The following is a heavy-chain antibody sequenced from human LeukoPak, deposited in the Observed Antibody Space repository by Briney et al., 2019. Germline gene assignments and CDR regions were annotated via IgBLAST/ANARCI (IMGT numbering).Heavy chain of an antibody. D-gene: IGHD6-13*01. J-gene: IGHJ5*02. CDR1: GFTFSSYW. V-gene: IGHV3-7*01. CDR3: ARGSSSWLRGNWFDP. CDR2: IKQDGSEK. Sequence: GESLRLSCAASGFTFSSYWMSWVRQAPGKGLEWVANIKQDGSEKYYVDSVKGRFTISRDNAKNSLYLQMNSLRAEDTAVYYCARGSSSWLRGNWFDPWGQGTLVTVSS.